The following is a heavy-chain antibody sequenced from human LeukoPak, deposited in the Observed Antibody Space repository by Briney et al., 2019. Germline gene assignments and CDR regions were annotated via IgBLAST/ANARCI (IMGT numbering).Heavy chain of an antibody. CDR2: IYYTGST. Sequence: SETLSLTCIVSGGSISSGGYYWGWIRQHPGKGLEWIGFIYYTGSTYYTPSLESRVAISVDTSKNQFSLKVTSVTAADTAVFYCARENSGSYREFDYWGQGTLVTVSS. D-gene: IGHD1-26*01. CDR1: GGSISSGGYY. J-gene: IGHJ4*02. CDR3: ARENSGSYREFDY. V-gene: IGHV4-31*02.